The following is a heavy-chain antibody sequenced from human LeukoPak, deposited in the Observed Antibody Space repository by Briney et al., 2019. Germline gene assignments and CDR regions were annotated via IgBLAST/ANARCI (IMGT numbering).Heavy chain of an antibody. D-gene: IGHD3-16*02. V-gene: IGHV4-30-4*01. CDR1: GDSISSGDYF. CDR3: ARGPSVRLGELSLDY. J-gene: IGHJ4*02. CDR2: IYYSGST. Sequence: PSETPSLTCNVSGDSISSGDYFWSWIRQPPGKGLEWIGYIYYSGSTYYNPPLKSRVSISLDRSKNQFSLKLRSVTAADTAVYYCARGPSVRLGELSLDYWGQGTLVTVSS.